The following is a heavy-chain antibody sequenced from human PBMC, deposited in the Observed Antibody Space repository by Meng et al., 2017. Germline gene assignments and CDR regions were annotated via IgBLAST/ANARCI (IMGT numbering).Heavy chain of an antibody. J-gene: IGHJ3*02. V-gene: IGHV4-39*07. CDR2: IYYSGST. Sequence: WVRQAPGKGLEWIGSIYYSGSTYYNPSLKSRVTISVDTSKNQFSLKLSSVTAADTAVYYCARDLIGYGDYDRRLAAFDIWGQGTMVTVSS. CDR3: ARDLIGYGDYDRRLAAFDI. D-gene: IGHD4-17*01.